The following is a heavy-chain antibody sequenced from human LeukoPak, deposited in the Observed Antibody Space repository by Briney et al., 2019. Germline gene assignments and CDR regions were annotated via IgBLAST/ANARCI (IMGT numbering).Heavy chain of an antibody. D-gene: IGHD2-2*01. J-gene: IGHJ4*02. CDR3: AKLGYCSGTSCLDY. V-gene: IGHV3-48*02. CDR1: GFTFSTYS. Sequence: GGSLRLSCAASGFTFSTYSMNWVRQAPGKGLEWVSYIGDISISTIYYADSVKGRFTISRDNAKNSLYLQMNSLRDEDTAVYYCAKLGYCSGTSCLDYWGQGTLVTVSS. CDR2: IGDISISTI.